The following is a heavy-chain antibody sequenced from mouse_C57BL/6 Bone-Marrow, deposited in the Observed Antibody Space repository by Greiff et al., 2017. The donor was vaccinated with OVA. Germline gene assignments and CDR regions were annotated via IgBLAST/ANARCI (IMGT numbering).Heavy chain of an antibody. D-gene: IGHD1-1*01. V-gene: IGHV1-74*01. Sequence: QVQLQQPGAELVKPGASVKVSCKASGYTFTSYWMHWVKQRPGQGLEWIGRIHPSDSDTNYNQKFKGKATLTVDKYSSTAYMQLSSLTSVDSAVYYFASYYGSRGDWYFAVWGTGTTVTVSS. CDR2: IHPSDSDT. CDR3: ASYYGSRGDWYFAV. J-gene: IGHJ1*03. CDR1: GYTFTSYW.